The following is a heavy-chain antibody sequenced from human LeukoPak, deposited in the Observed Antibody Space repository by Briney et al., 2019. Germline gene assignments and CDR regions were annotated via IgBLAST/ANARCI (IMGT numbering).Heavy chain of an antibody. CDR3: ARESGSGSQIDY. Sequence: PGGSLRLSCAASGFTFISYWMHWVRQAPGKGLGWVSRINSDGSSTTYADSVKGRFTISRDNAKNTLYLQMNSLRAEDTAVYYCARESGSGSQIDYWGQGTLVTVSS. CDR2: INSDGSST. D-gene: IGHD3-10*01. J-gene: IGHJ4*02. CDR1: GFTFISYW. V-gene: IGHV3-74*03.